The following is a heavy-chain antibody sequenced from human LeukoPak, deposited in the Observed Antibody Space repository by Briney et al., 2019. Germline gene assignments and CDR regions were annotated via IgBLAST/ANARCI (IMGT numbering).Heavy chain of an antibody. CDR1: GFTFSNYA. CDR3: AKDGYGSVDV. V-gene: IGHV3-23*01. J-gene: IGHJ6*02. Sequence: PGGSLRLFCAASGFTFSNYAMSWVRQAPGKGLEWVSAISGGGDSTYYADSVKGRFTISRDNSKNTLYLQMNSLRAEDTALYYCAKDGYGSVDVWGQGTTVTVSS. D-gene: IGHD3-10*01. CDR2: ISGGGDST.